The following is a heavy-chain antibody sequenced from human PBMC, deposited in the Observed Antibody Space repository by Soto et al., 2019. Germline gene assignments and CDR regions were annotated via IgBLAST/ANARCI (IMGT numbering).Heavy chain of an antibody. CDR2: ISYDGSNK. CDR3: AKEQWPRDYYYGMDV. Sequence: TGGSLRLSCAASGFTFSSYGMHWVRQAPGKGLEWVAVISYDGSNKYYADSVKGRFTIPRDNSKNTLYLQMNSLRAEDTAVYYCAKEQWPRDYYYGMDVWGQGTTVTVSS. D-gene: IGHD6-19*01. CDR1: GFTFSSYG. J-gene: IGHJ6*02. V-gene: IGHV3-30*18.